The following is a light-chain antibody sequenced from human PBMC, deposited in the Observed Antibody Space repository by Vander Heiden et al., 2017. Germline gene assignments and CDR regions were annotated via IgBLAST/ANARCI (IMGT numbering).Light chain of an antibody. CDR1: KLGDKY. CDR2: QDS. J-gene: IGLJ2*01. V-gene: IGLV3-1*01. CDR3: QAWDSSTYVV. Sequence: SYELTQPPSVSVSPGQTASITCSGYKLGDKYACWYQQKPGQSPVLVIYQDSKRPSGIPERFSGSNSGNTATLTISGTQAMDETDYYCQAWDSSTYVVFGGGTKLTVL.